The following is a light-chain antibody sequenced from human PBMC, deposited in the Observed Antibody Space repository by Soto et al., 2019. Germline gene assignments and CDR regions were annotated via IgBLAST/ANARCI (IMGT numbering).Light chain of an antibody. Sequence: EVVMTQSPRNLPVTLGQPASISCWSSQGLVYSDGNTYLNWFQQRPGHSPRRLLYKVSFRDSGVPDRFSVSGSGTAFTLTISRVEAEDVGIYYCMQATHWPPYTFGQGTKLEIK. J-gene: IGKJ2*01. CDR1: QGLVYSDGNTY. CDR3: MQATHWPPYT. V-gene: IGKV2-30*01. CDR2: KVS.